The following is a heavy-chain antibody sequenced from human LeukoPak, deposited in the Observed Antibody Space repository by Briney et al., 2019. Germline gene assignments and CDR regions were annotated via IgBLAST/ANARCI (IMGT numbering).Heavy chain of an antibody. J-gene: IGHJ3*02. Sequence: SETLSLTCAVYGGSFSFYYWSRLRQSPGKGLEWIGEINHSGSTNSDPSLKSRVTISVDTSKNQFSLKLSSVTAADTAVYYCARGSFGRDLSAVMITFGGVINYAFDIWGQGTMVTVSS. CDR3: ARGSFGRDLSAVMITFGGVINYAFDI. CDR2: INHSGST. V-gene: IGHV4-34*01. CDR1: GGSFSFYY. D-gene: IGHD3-16*02.